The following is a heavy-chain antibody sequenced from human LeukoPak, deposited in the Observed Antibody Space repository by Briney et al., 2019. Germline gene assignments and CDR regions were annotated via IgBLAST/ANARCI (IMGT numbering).Heavy chain of an antibody. CDR3: AKGEAVAPDY. D-gene: IGHD3-16*01. V-gene: IGHV3-30*02. Sequence: GGSLRLSCAASGSTFSSYGMHWVRQAPGKGLEWVAFIRYDGSNKYYADSVKGRFTISRDNAKNTLYLQMNSLRAEDTAVYYCAKGEAVAPDYWGQGTLVTVSS. J-gene: IGHJ4*02. CDR1: GSTFSSYG. CDR2: IRYDGSNK.